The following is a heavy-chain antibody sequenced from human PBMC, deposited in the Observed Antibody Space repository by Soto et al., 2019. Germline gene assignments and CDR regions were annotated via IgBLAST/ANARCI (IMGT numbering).Heavy chain of an antibody. Sequence: QVQLQESGPGLVKPSQTLSLTCTVSGGSISSGDYYWSWIRQPPGKGLEWIGYIYYSGSTYYNPSLKSRVSISADTSKNQSSLTLSSVTAADTAVYYCASHDYAHYGMDVWGQGTTVTVSS. V-gene: IGHV4-30-4*01. CDR3: ASHDYAHYGMDV. D-gene: IGHD3-16*01. CDR1: GGSISSGDYY. J-gene: IGHJ6*02. CDR2: IYYSGST.